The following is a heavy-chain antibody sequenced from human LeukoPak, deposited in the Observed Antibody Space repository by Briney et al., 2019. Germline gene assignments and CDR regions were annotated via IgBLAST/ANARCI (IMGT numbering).Heavy chain of an antibody. CDR3: ARAGLMVRGVYNWFDP. D-gene: IGHD3-10*01. J-gene: IGHJ5*02. Sequence: GGSLRLSCTASKFTFSTYNLNWVRQAPGKGLEWISYISSGSNTIYYADSVKGRFTISRDNAKGSLYLQMNSLRAEDTAVYYCARAGLMVRGVYNWFDPWGQGTLVTVSS. CDR2: ISSGSNTI. CDR1: KFTFSTYN. V-gene: IGHV3-48*01.